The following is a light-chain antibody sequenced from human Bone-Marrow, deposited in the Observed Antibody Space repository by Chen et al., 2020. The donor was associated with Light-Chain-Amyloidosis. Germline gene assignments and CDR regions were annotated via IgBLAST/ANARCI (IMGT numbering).Light chain of an antibody. CDR2: GAS. Sequence: DILLAQSPGTLSLSPGERATLSCRASQSVHSSNLGWYQQKPGQAPRLLIYGASRRATGIPDRFSGSGSGTDFSLTISRLEPEDSAVYFCQQYGTSPFMYTFGQGTKLEIK. V-gene: IGKV3-20*01. J-gene: IGKJ2*01. CDR1: QSVHSSN. CDR3: QQYGTSPFMYT.